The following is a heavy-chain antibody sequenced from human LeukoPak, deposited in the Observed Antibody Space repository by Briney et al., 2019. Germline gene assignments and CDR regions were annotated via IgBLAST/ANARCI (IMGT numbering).Heavy chain of an antibody. Sequence: GESLQISCKGSGSRFTSYWIGWVRQMPGKGLEWMGIIYPGDSDTRYSPSFQGQVTISADKSISTAYLQWSSLKASDTAMYYCARRGVAVAGTGGYYFDYWGQGTLVTVSS. CDR3: ARRGVAVAGTGGYYFDY. CDR2: IYPGDSDT. CDR1: GSRFTSYW. V-gene: IGHV5-51*01. D-gene: IGHD6-19*01. J-gene: IGHJ4*02.